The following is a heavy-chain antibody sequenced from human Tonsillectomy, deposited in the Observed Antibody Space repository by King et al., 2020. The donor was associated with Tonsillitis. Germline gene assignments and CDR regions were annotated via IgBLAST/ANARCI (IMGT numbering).Heavy chain of an antibody. D-gene: IGHD2-15*01. CDR2: IYYSGTT. J-gene: IGHJ4*02. CDR1: DGSISSGRYY. Sequence: QLQLQESGPGLVKPSETLSLNCTVSDGSISSGRYYWGWIRQPPGKGLEWIGSIYYSGTTYYNPSLKSRVTISVDTSKNQFSLKLTSVTAADTAVYYCARTEGYPDHWGQGTLVTVSS. V-gene: IGHV4-39*07. CDR3: ARTEGYPDH.